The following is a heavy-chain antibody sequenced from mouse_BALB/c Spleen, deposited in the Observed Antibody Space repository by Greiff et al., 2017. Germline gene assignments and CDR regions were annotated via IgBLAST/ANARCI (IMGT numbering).Heavy chain of an antibody. D-gene: IGHD2-10*01. CDR1: GYTFTSYY. Sequence: QVQLQQPGAELVKPGASVKLSCKASGYTFTSYYMYWVKQRPGQGLEWIGGINPSNGGTNFNEKFKSKATLTVDKSSSTAYMQLSSLTSEDSAVYYCTTYYGNYAWFAYWGQGTLVSVSA. CDR3: TTYYGNYAWFAY. J-gene: IGHJ3*01. V-gene: IGHV1S16*01. CDR2: INPSNGGT.